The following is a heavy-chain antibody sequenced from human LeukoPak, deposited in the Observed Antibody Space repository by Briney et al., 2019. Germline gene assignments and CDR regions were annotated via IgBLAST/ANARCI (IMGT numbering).Heavy chain of an antibody. V-gene: IGHV3-23*01. D-gene: IGHD2-15*01. CDR3: AREIVVVVAATRYYYYGMDV. CDR1: GFTFSSYA. CDR2: ISGSGGST. J-gene: IGHJ6*02. Sequence: GGSLRLSCAASGFTFSSYAMSWVRQAPGKGLEWVSAISGSGGSTYYADSVKGRFTISRDNSKNTLYLQMNSLRVEDTAVYYCAREIVVVVAATRYYYYGMDVWGQGTTVTVSS.